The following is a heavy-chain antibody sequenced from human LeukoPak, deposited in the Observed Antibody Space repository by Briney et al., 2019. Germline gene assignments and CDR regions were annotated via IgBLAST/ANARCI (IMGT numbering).Heavy chain of an antibody. J-gene: IGHJ5*02. Sequence: GGSLRLSCVASGFTFSRDWMSWVRQAPGKGLEWVGHIKTKTEGETTGYAAPVKRRFTISRNDSKNTLYLQMDSLKTEDTAVYYCTTGISISGVVVDPWGQGTLVTVSS. CDR3: TTGISISGVVVDP. CDR2: IKTKTEGETT. V-gene: IGHV3-15*01. D-gene: IGHD3-3*01. CDR1: GFTFSRDW.